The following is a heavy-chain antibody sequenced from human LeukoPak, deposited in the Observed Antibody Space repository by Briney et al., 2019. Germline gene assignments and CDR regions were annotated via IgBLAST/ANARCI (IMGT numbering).Heavy chain of an antibody. CDR1: GFTFSSYG. J-gene: IGHJ5*02. V-gene: IGHV3-30*03. Sequence: GESLRLSCAASGFTFSSYGMHWVRLAPGKGLEWVAVISYDGTIKYYADSVQGRFTISRDNSKNTLFLRMNSLRAEDTAVYYCARGWAATGNPTCFDPWGQGTLVTVSS. D-gene: IGHD1-1*01. CDR3: ARGWAATGNPTCFDP. CDR2: ISYDGTIK.